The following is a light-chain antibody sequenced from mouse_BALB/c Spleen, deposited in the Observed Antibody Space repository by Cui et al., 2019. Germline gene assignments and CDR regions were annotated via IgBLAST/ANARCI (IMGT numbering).Light chain of an antibody. Sequence: QIGLTQSPALMSASPGEKVTMTCSASSSVSYMYWYQQKPRSSPKPWIYLTSNLASGVPARFSGSGSGTSYSLTISSMEAEDAATYYCQQWSSNPPTFGGGTKLEIK. V-gene: IGKV4-68*01. CDR3: QQWSSNPPT. J-gene: IGKJ2*01. CDR2: LTS. CDR1: SSVSY.